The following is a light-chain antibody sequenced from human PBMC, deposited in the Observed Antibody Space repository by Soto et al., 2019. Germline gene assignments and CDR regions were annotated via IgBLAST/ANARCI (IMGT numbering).Light chain of an antibody. CDR3: QQYDNLSYT. V-gene: IGKV1-33*01. CDR2: DAS. CDR1: QSISDR. Sequence: DIQMTQSPSTLSASVGDRVTITCRASQSISDRLAWYQQKPGKAPKLLIYDASNLETGVPSRFSGSGSGTDFTFTISSLQPEDIATYYCQQYDNLSYTFGQGTKLEIK. J-gene: IGKJ2*01.